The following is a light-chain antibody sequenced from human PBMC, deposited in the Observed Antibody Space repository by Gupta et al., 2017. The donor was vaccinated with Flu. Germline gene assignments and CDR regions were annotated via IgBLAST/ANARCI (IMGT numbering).Light chain of an antibody. V-gene: IGKV3-20*01. J-gene: IGKJ2*01. Sequence: DIVLTQSPGTLSLSPGERATLSCRASQSVNNNLLTWYQQKPGQAPRLLIYGASSRATGIPDRFSGSGSGTDFTLTIRRLEPEDFAVYYCQQYGSSGYTFGQGTKLEIK. CDR3: QQYGSSGYT. CDR2: GAS. CDR1: QSVNNNL.